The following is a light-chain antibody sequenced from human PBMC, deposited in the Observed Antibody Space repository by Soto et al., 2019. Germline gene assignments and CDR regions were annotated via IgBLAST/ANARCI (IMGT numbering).Light chain of an antibody. J-gene: IGKJ4*01. CDR3: QQYGCSPLT. V-gene: IGKV3-20*01. CDR2: GAS. Sequence: EIVLTQSPGTLSLSPGERATLSCRASQSVSSSYLAWYQQKPGQAPRLLIYGASSRATGIPDRFSGSGSGTDITLTISRLEPDDFALYYCQQYGCSPLTFGGGTKVEIK. CDR1: QSVSSSY.